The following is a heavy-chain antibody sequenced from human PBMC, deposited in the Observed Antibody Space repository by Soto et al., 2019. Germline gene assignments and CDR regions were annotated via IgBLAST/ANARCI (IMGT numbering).Heavy chain of an antibody. V-gene: IGHV1-18*01. D-gene: IGHD3-9*01. J-gene: IGHJ6*02. CDR2: ISAYNGNT. Sequence: ASVKVSCKASGYTFTSYGISWVRQAPGQGLEWMGWISAYNGNTNYAQKLQGRVTMTTDTSTNTAYMELRSLRSDDTAVYYCAREDYDILTGYRYYYGMDVWGQGTTVTVSS. CDR1: GYTFTSYG. CDR3: AREDYDILTGYRYYYGMDV.